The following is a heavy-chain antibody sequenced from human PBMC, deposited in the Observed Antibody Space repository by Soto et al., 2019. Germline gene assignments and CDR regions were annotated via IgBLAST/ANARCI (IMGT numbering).Heavy chain of an antibody. V-gene: IGHV1-69*13. CDR2: IIPIFGTA. J-gene: IGHJ6*02. CDR3: ARGRDIVLMVYAIRDYYYGMDV. CDR1: GGTFSIYA. Sequence: SVKVSCKASGGTFSIYAISCVLQAPLQWRDWMGGIIPIFGTANYAQKFQGRVTITADESTSTAYMELSSLRSEDTAVYYCARGRDIVLMVYAIRDYYYGMDVWGQGTTVTVSS. D-gene: IGHD2-8*01.